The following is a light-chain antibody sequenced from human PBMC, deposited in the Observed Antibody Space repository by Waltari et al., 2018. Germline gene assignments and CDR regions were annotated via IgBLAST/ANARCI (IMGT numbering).Light chain of an antibody. V-gene: IGLV2-14*01. CDR1: SSDVGGYNY. J-gene: IGLJ2*01. CDR2: DVS. CDR3: SSYTSSSTFVV. Sequence: QSALTQPASVSGSPGQSITISCTGTSSDVGGYNYVSWYQQHPGKAPILMIYDVSKRPSVVSNRVSGSKSGNTASLTISGLQAEDEADYYCSSYTSSSTFVVVGGGTKLTVL.